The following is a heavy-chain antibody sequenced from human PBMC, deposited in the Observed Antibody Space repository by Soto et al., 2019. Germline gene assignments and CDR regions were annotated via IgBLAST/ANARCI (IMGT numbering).Heavy chain of an antibody. D-gene: IGHD5-12*01. V-gene: IGHV1-3*01. J-gene: IGHJ4*02. CDR3: ARAWHSGPDY. Sequence: QVHLVQSGAEVKKPGASVKVSCKASGDTVTSYAMHWVRQAPGQRLEWMGWINAGNGDTKYSQRFQGRVTITRDTSASTAYMEVSGLRSEDMAVYYCARAWHSGPDYWGQGTLVAVSS. CDR2: INAGNGDT. CDR1: GDTVTSYA.